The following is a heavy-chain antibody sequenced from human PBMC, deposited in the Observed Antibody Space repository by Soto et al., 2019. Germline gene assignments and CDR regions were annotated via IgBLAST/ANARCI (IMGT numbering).Heavy chain of an antibody. Sequence: GSLRLSCTVSGFAFNNYSMNWVRQAPGKGLEWVSSISSSSSYIYYADSVKGRFTISRDNAKNSLYLQMNSLRAEDTAVYYCARVGSSGWFDYYYYGMDVWGQGTTVTVSS. D-gene: IGHD6-19*01. CDR2: ISSSSSYI. V-gene: IGHV3-21*01. J-gene: IGHJ6*02. CDR1: GFAFNNYS. CDR3: ARVGSSGWFDYYYYGMDV.